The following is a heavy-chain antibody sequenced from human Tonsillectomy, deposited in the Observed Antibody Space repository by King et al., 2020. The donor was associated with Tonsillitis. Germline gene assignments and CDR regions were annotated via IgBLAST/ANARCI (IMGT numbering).Heavy chain of an antibody. J-gene: IGHJ5*02. CDR3: ARVGLGDCSSTSCYISWFDP. CDR2: INHSGSP. D-gene: IGHD2-2*02. V-gene: IGHV4-34*01. Sequence: VQLQQWGAGLLKPSETLSLTCAVSGGSFSGYYWSWIRQPPGKGLEWIGEINHSGSPHYNPSLKSRVTISIDTSKNQFSLRLSSVTAADTAVYSCARVGLGDCSSTSCYISWFDPWGQGTLVTVSS. CDR1: GGSFSGYY.